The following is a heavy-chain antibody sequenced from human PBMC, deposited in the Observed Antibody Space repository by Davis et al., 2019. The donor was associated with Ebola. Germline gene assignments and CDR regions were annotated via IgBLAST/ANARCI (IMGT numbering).Heavy chain of an antibody. V-gene: IGHV4-31*03. CDR3: ARETEQLGVDY. Sequence: LRLSCTVSGGSISSGGYYWSWIRQHPGKGLEWIGYIYYSGSTYHNPSLKSRVTISVDTSKNQFSLKLSSVTAADTAVYYCARETEQLGVDYWGQGTLVTVSS. CDR2: IYYSGST. CDR1: GGSISSGGYY. J-gene: IGHJ4*02. D-gene: IGHD6-6*01.